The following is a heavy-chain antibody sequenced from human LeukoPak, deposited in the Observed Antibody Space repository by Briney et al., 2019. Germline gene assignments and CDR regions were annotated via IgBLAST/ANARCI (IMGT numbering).Heavy chain of an antibody. V-gene: IGHV3-21*01. D-gene: IGHD3-22*01. J-gene: IGHJ6*02. CDR1: GFSLRSSE. CDR2: ISSSSSYI. CDR3: ARDQGYYDSSGFERAVVGMDV. Sequence: GGSLRLSCAASGFSLRSSEMNWVRQAPGKGLEWVSSISSSSSYIYYADSVKGRFTISRDNAKNSLYLQMNSLRAEDTAVYYCARDQGYYDSSGFERAVVGMDVWGQGTTVTVSS.